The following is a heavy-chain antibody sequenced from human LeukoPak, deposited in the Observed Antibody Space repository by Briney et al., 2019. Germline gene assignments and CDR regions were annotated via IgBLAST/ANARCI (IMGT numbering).Heavy chain of an antibody. J-gene: IGHJ4*02. V-gene: IGHV4-59*01. CDR2: IYYSGST. CDR3: ARAIQDDFWSGYHFDY. Sequence: SETLSLTCTVSGGSISSYYWSWIRQPPGKGLEWIGYIYYSGSTNYNPSLKSRVTISVDTPKNQFSLKLTSVTVADTAVYYCARAIQDDFWSGYHFDYWGQGTLVTVSS. CDR1: GGSISSYY. D-gene: IGHD3-3*01.